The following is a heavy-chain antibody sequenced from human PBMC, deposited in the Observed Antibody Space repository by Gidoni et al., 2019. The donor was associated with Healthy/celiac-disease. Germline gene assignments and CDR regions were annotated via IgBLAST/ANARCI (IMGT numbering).Heavy chain of an antibody. J-gene: IGHJ4*02. Sequence: EVQLVESGRGLVQPGGSLRLSCAASGFHFSSYEMNWVRQAQGKWLEGVSYISSSGSTIYYADSVKGRFTISRDNAKNSLYLQMNSLRAEDTAVYYCARETYYYDSSGYIMYYFDYWGQGTLVTVSS. V-gene: IGHV3-48*03. D-gene: IGHD3-22*01. CDR3: ARETYYYDSSGYIMYYFDY. CDR2: ISSSGSTI. CDR1: GFHFSSYE.